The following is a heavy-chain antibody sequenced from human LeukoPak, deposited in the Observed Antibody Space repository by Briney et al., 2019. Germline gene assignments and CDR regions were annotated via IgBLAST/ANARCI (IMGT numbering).Heavy chain of an antibody. CDR2: IYSDGSI. Sequence: GGSLRLSCAASGFSVRSNYISWVRQAPGKGQEWVSMIYSDGSIFHADSVKGRFTMSRDNSRNTLDLQMNSLRVEDTAVYFCARDRRRLRGMNGDGDAFDIWGQGTWSPSLQ. D-gene: IGHD1-1*01. CDR3: ARDRRRLRGMNGDGDAFDI. V-gene: IGHV3-53*01. J-gene: IGHJ3*02. CDR1: GFSVRSNY.